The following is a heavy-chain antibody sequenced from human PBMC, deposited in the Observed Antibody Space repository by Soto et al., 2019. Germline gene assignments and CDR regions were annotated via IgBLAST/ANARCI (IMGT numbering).Heavy chain of an antibody. J-gene: IGHJ6*02. Sequence: QVQLVQSGAEVKKAGASLKVSCKASGYSFTSYGISWVRQAPGQGLEWVGWIFPYNGNTNYAKKLPDTVTMTTDTSTNTAYMELTSLRSDDTAVYYCARDQNRFYGMDVWGQGTTGTVSS. CDR1: GYSFTSYG. V-gene: IGHV1-18*01. CDR3: ARDQNRFYGMDV. CDR2: IFPYNGNT.